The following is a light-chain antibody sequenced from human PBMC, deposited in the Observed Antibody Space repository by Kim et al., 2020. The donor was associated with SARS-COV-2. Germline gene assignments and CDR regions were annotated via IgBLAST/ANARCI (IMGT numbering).Light chain of an antibody. V-gene: IGKV3-20*01. J-gene: IGKJ2*01. CDR2: GTS. Sequence: LSPGDRDTLSCRASQSVASNHLAWFQQKPGQAPRLLIYGTSSRAPAIPDRFSASGSGTDFTLTISRLEPEDFAIYYCQQYDRPPYTFGQGTKLEI. CDR3: QQYDRPPYT. CDR1: QSVASNH.